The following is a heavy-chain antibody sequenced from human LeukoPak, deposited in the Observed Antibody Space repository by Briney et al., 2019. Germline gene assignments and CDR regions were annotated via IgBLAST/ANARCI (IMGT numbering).Heavy chain of an antibody. CDR2: IYYSGST. D-gene: IGHD6-13*01. CDR3: GRRTAAGGVGAFDY. CDR1: GGSISSYY. V-gene: IGHV4-59*08. J-gene: IGHJ4*02. Sequence: PSETLSLTCTVSGGSISSYYWSWIRQPPGKGLEWSGDIYYSGSTNYNPSLKSRVTISVDTSKNQFSLKLSSVTAADTAVYYCGRRTAAGGVGAFDYWGQGTLVTVSS.